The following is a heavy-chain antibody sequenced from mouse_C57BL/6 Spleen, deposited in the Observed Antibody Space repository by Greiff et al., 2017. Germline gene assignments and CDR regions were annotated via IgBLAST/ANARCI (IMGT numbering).Heavy chain of an antibody. J-gene: IGHJ4*01. Sequence: QVQLKESGAELVKPGASVKISCKASGYAFSSYWMNWVKQRPGKGLEWIGQIYPGDGDTNYNGKFKGKATLTADKSSSTAYMQLSSLTSEDSAVYFCARRDDGYYYAMDYWGQGTSVTVSS. CDR2: IYPGDGDT. V-gene: IGHV1-80*01. D-gene: IGHD2-3*01. CDR1: GYAFSSYW. CDR3: ARRDDGYYYAMDY.